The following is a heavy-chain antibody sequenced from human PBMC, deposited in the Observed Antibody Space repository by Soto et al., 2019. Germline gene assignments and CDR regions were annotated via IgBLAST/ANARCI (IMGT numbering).Heavy chain of an antibody. D-gene: IGHD2-21*01. V-gene: IGHV1-46*01. CDR2: INPNGGST. CDR3: ARGLYSGDK. Sequence: QVRLVQSGAEVKKPGASVKVSCKASGYIFTNYYIHGVRQAPGQGLEWMAIINPNGGSTNCAQEFQGRITLTRDTSTSTVYMDLSSLTSEDTAVYYCARGLYSGDKWGEGTLVTVSS. CDR1: GYIFTNYY. J-gene: IGHJ4*02.